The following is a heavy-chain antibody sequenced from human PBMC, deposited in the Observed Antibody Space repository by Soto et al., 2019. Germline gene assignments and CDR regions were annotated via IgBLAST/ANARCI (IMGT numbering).Heavy chain of an antibody. V-gene: IGHV3-20*01. J-gene: IGHJ5*02. CDR3: AREVEGSTGTKLFDP. CDR1: GFTFDDYG. D-gene: IGHD1-1*01. CDR2: INWKGDRS. Sequence: EEQLVESGGGVVRPGGSLRLSCAASGFTFDDYGMSWVRQTPGKGLEWVAGINWKGDRSGHADSVKGRFTISRDNAKNSLYLQMNSLRAEDTGFYHCAREVEGSTGTKLFDPWGQGTLVTVSS.